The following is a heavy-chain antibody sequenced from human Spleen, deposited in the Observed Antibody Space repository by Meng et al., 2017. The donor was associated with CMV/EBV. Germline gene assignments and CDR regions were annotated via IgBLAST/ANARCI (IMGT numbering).Heavy chain of an antibody. D-gene: IGHD2/OR15-2a*01. V-gene: IGHV5-51*01. Sequence: GESLKISCNGSGFTFSTFEIAWVRQMPGKGLEWMGLIYPGGSKTRYNPSFEGQVTISADWSASIAYLQWTSLKASDTAIYYCARHGGPCNTHCLEFDLWGRGTLVTVPQ. CDR3: ARHGGPCNTHCLEFDL. CDR2: IYPGGSKT. CDR1: GFTFSTFE. J-gene: IGHJ4*02.